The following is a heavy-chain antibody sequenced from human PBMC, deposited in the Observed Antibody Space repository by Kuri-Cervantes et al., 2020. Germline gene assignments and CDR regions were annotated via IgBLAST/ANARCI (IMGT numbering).Heavy chain of an antibody. D-gene: IGHD3-10*01. J-gene: IGHJ4*02. V-gene: IGHV1-18*01. Sequence: ASVKVSCKTSGYTFINHGITWVRQAPGQGLEWMGWISPYNGNTEYAQKFQGRATMTTDTSTSTAYMEVRSLRSDDTAVYYCARNLGYFGSGSLSDWGQGTLVTVSS. CDR2: ISPYNGNT. CDR3: ARNLGYFGSGSLSD. CDR1: GYTFINHG.